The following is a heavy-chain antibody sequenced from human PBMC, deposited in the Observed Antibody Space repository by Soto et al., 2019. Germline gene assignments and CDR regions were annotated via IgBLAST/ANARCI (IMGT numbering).Heavy chain of an antibody. CDR1: GYTFTTFH. V-gene: IGHV1-2*02. J-gene: IGHJ4*02. CDR2: INPDTGDS. D-gene: IGHD4-17*01. Sequence: ASVKVSCKASGYTFTTFHLHWVRLAPGQGLEWMGWINPDTGDSENGQRFQGRVTLTRDTSMTTAYMELSSLTSDDTAIYFCARVRYGDFSFQYWGQGTPVTVSS. CDR3: ARVRYGDFSFQY.